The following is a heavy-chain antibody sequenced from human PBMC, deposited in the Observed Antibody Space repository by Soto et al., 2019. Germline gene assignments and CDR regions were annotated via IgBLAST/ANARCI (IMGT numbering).Heavy chain of an antibody. CDR1: GGTFSSYP. Sequence: QVQLVQSGAEVKKPGSSVKVSCEASGGTFSSYPINWVRQAPGQGREWMGGIIPFFGTSNYAQKFQGRVTMTADDSTSTAYMELRSLRSEDTAVYYCARVGHITNYGMDVWGQGTTVTVSS. V-gene: IGHV1-69*01. CDR2: IIPFFGTS. CDR3: ARVGHITNYGMDV. D-gene: IGHD1-26*01. J-gene: IGHJ6*02.